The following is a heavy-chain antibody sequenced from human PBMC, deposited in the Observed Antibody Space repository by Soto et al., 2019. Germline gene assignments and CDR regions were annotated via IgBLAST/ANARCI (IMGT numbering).Heavy chain of an antibody. CDR2: INAGNGNT. CDR1: GYTFTSYA. Sequence: ASVKVSCKASGYTFTSYAMHWVRQAPGQRLEWMGWINAGNGNTKYSQKFQGRVTITRDTSACTAYMELSSLRSEDTAVYYCARVPCSSTSCYGLDWFDPWGQGTLVTVSS. CDR3: ARVPCSSTSCYGLDWFDP. V-gene: IGHV1-3*01. J-gene: IGHJ5*02. D-gene: IGHD2-2*01.